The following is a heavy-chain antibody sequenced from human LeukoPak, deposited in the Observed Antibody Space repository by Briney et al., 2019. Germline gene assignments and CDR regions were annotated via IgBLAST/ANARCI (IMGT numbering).Heavy chain of an antibody. J-gene: IGHJ4*02. CDR2: MNQDGSEK. D-gene: IGHD2-2*02. Sequence: PGGSLSLSCAASGFTFSNYWMTWVRQAPGKGLEWVANMNQDGSEKYFVDSLKGRFTISRDNAKNSLSLQMNSLRAEDTAVYYCARGHTVHRYWGQGTLVTVSS. CDR1: GFTFSNYW. CDR3: ARGHTVHRY. V-gene: IGHV3-7*03.